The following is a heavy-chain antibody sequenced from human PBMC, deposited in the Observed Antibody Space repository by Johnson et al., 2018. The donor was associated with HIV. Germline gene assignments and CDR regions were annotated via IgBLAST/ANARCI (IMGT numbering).Heavy chain of an antibody. V-gene: IGHV3-30*04. CDR3: AREEGVGEPPNAVDI. CDR2: ISYDGSNK. D-gene: IGHD3-16*01. J-gene: IGHJ3*02. CDR1: GFTFSSYA. Sequence: VQLVESGGGVVQPGRSLRLSCAASGFTFSSYAMHWVRQAPGKGLEWVAVISYDGSNKYYADSVKGRFTISRDNSKNTLYLQMNSLRAEDTAVYYCAREEGVGEPPNAVDIWGQGTMVTVSS.